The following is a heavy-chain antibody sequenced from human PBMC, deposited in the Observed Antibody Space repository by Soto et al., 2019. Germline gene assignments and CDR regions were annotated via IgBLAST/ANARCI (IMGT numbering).Heavy chain of an antibody. CDR2: ISGSGGST. J-gene: IGHJ4*02. CDR1: GFTFSSYA. CDR3: AKDYALNCSGGSCYSTMIDY. Sequence: GGSLRLSCAASGFTFSSYAMSWVRQAPGKGLEWVSAISGSGGSTYYADSVKGRFTISRDNSKNTLYLQMNSLRAEDTAVYYCAKDYALNCSGGSCYSTMIDYWGQGTLVTVSS. D-gene: IGHD2-15*01. V-gene: IGHV3-23*01.